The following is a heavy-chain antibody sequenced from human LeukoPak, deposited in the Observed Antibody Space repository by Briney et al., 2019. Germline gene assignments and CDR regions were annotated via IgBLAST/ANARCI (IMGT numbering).Heavy chain of an antibody. D-gene: IGHD3-9*01. V-gene: IGHV4-34*01. J-gene: IGHJ4*02. Sequence: SETLSLTCAVYGGSFSGYYWSWIRQPPGKGLEWIGEINHSGSTNYNPSLKSRVTISVDTSKNQFSLKLSSVTAADTAVYYCARGRWVRYFDWLVSHYFDYWGQGTLVTVSS. CDR2: INHSGST. CDR1: GGSFSGYY. CDR3: ARGRWVRYFDWLVSHYFDY.